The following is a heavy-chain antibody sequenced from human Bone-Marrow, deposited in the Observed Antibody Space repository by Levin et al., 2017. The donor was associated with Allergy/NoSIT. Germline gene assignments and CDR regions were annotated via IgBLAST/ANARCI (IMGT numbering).Heavy chain of an antibody. D-gene: IGHD3-10*01. V-gene: IGHV3-23*01. CDR3: ANQLTLVRVAPFDS. CDR2: ISGRGGST. Sequence: LSLTCAASGFTFRNSAMSWVRQAPGKGLEWISSISGRGGSTSYADSVKGRFTISRDNSNDTLYLHLNGLRVEDTAIYYCANQLTLVRVAPFDSWGQGTLVSVSS. J-gene: IGHJ4*02. CDR1: GFTFRNSA.